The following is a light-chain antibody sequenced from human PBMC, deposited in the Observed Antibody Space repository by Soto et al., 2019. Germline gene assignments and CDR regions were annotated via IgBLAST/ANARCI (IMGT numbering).Light chain of an antibody. CDR1: QSVSSSN. Sequence: EIVMTQSPATLSVSAGERATLSCMASQSVSSSNLAWYQQKPGQAPRLLIYGASTRATGIPARFSGSGSGTEFTLTISSLQSEDFAVYYCQQYSDWPWTFGQGTKV. J-gene: IGKJ1*01. CDR3: QQYSDWPWT. V-gene: IGKV3-15*01. CDR2: GAS.